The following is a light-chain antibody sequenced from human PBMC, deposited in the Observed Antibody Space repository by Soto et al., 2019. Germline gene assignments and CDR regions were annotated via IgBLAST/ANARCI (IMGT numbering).Light chain of an antibody. J-gene: IGKJ4*01. CDR1: QSIGGF. V-gene: IGKV1-39*01. Sequence: IQMTQSPSSLSASVEGRCSMACRASQSIGGFLNWYQQKLGKAPKLLIYAASSLQSGVPSRFSGSGSGTDFTLTISSLQPEDFATYYCQQSYSTPLTCGGWTK. CDR3: QQSYSTPLT. CDR2: AAS.